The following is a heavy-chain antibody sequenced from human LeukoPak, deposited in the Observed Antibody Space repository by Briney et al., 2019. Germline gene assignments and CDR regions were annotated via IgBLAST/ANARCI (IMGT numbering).Heavy chain of an antibody. V-gene: IGHV3-21*01. J-gene: IGHJ6*02. CDR2: ISSTGFYV. CDR1: GFAFGSYT. CDR3: ARDGCSSTSCRAATRYYYGMDV. Sequence: GGSLRLSCTASGFAFGSYTITWVRQAPGEGLEWVSLISSTGFYVYYADSVKGRFAISRDNAMNSLYLQMNSLRADDTAVYYCARDGCSSTSCRAATRYYYGMDVWGQGTTVTVSS. D-gene: IGHD2-2*01.